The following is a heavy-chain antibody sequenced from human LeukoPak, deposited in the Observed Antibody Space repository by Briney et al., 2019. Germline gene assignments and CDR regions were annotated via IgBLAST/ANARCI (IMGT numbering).Heavy chain of an antibody. D-gene: IGHD3-10*01. J-gene: IGHJ4*02. Sequence: SVTVSCTASGGTFSSYAISWVRQAPGQGLEWMGGIIPIFGTANYAQKFQGRVTITADKSTSTAYMELSSLRSEDTAVYYCAVLWFGELFETYYFDYWGQGTLVTVSS. CDR3: AVLWFGELFETYYFDY. CDR1: GGTFSSYA. CDR2: IIPIFGTA. V-gene: IGHV1-69*06.